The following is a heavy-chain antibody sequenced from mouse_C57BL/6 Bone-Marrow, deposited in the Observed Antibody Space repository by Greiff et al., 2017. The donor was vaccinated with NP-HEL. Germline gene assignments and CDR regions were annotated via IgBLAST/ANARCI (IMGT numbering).Heavy chain of an antibody. J-gene: IGHJ3*01. CDR2: INPSTGGT. V-gene: IGHV1-42*01. Sequence: EVQLQESGPELVKPGASVKISCKASGYSFTGYYMNWVKQSPEKSLEWIGEINPSTGGTTYNQKFKAKATLTVDKSSSTAYMQLKSLTSEDSAVYYCARSGTGGPFAYWGQGTLVTVSA. D-gene: IGHD4-1*01. CDR3: ARSGTGGPFAY. CDR1: GYSFTGYY.